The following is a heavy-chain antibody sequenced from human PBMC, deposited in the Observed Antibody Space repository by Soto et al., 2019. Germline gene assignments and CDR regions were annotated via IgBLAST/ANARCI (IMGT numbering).Heavy chain of an antibody. J-gene: IGHJ6*02. CDR3: ATLWATLIYYYYGIDV. CDR1: GYSFTSYW. Sequence: GESLKISCKGSGYSFTSYWIGWVCQMPGKGLQRMGLIYPGDSYTRYSPSFQGQVTISADKSIITAYLQWSSLKASNTAMYYFATLWATLIYYYYGIDVWGQRTTVTVSS. CDR2: IYPGDSYT. V-gene: IGHV5-51*01. D-gene: IGHD4-4*01.